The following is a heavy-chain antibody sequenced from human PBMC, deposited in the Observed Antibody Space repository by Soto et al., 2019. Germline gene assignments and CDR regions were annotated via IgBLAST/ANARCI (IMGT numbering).Heavy chain of an antibody. J-gene: IGHJ4*02. Sequence: EVQLVESGGGLVKPGGSLRLSCAASGFTFSSYSMNWVRQAPGKGLEWVSSISRSSTYIYYADSVKGRFTISRDNAKNALYVQMNSLRAEDTAVYYCARAVAAASDYWVQGTLVTVS. CDR1: GFTFSSYS. CDR3: ARAVAAASDY. CDR2: ISRSSTYI. D-gene: IGHD6-13*01. V-gene: IGHV3-21*01.